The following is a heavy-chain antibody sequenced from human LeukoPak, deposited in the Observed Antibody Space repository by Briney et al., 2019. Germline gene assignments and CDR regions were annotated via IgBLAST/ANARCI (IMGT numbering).Heavy chain of an antibody. CDR2: IYYSGST. Sequence: SETLSLTCTVAGGSIGIYYWSWIRQPPGKGLEGIGYIYYSGSTNYNPSLKSRVTISVDTPKNQFSLKLSSVTAADTAVYYCARTAASNYYYYYYMDVWGKGTTVTISS. CDR1: GGSIGIYY. J-gene: IGHJ6*03. V-gene: IGHV4-59*13. CDR3: ARTAASNYYYYYYMDV. D-gene: IGHD2-2*01.